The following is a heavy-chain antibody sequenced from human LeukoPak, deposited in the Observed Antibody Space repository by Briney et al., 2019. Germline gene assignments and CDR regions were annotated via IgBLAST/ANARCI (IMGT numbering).Heavy chain of an antibody. D-gene: IGHD2-8*01. J-gene: IGHJ3*02. CDR3: ARGVVLMVYAIEDAFDI. CDR2: MNPNSGNT. Sequence: GPPVKVSCKASGYTFTSYGINWVRQATGQGLEWMGWMNPNSGNTGYAQKFQGRVTITRNTSISTAYMELSSLRSEDTAVYYCARGVVLMVYAIEDAFDIWGQGTMVTVSS. CDR1: GYTFTSYG. V-gene: IGHV1-8*03.